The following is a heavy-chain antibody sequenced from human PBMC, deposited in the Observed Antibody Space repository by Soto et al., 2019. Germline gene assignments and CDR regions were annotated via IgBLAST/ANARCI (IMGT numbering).Heavy chain of an antibody. CDR2: ISWNSGSI. CDR1: GFTFDDYA. V-gene: IGHV3-9*01. J-gene: IGHJ3*02. Sequence: LRLSCAASGFTFDDYAMHGVRQAPWKGLEWVSGISWNSGSIGYADSVKGRFTISRDNAKNSLYLQMNSLRAEDTALYYCAKVRIVGATRAFDIWGQGTMVTVSS. CDR3: AKVRIVGATRAFDI. D-gene: IGHD1-26*01.